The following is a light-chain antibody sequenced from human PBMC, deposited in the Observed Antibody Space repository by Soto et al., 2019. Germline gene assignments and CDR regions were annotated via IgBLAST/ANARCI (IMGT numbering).Light chain of an antibody. CDR2: DAS. J-gene: IGKJ5*01. CDR3: QQYNKWPLIT. V-gene: IGKV3-15*01. CDR1: QSISSN. Sequence: IVMTQSPATLSVSPGERATLSCRASQSISSNLAWYQQKPGQAPRLLIYDASTRATGIPARFSGSGSGTDFTLTISSLQSEDFAVYYCQQYNKWPLITFGQGTRRDIK.